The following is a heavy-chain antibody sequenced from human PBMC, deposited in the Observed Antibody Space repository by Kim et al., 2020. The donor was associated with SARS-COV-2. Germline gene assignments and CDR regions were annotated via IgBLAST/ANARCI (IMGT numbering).Heavy chain of an antibody. CDR2: GYYSGGT. V-gene: IGHV4-39*07. J-gene: IGHJ2*01. D-gene: IGHD2-15*01. CDR3: ALGYCSSGSCDGLGFFDL. Sequence: SETLSLTCSVSGASISSSSYYWGWIRQPPGRGLEWIGSGYYSGGTYYNASLKSRVIISADTSKNEFYLNLRGVTAADTAVFFCALGYCSSGSCDGLGFFDLWGRGTLVTVSS. CDR1: GASISSSSYY.